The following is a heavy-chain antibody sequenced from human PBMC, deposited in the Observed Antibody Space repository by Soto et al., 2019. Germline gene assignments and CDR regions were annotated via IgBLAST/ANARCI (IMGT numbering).Heavy chain of an antibody. CDR2: INAGNGNT. Sequence: GASVKVSCKASGYTFTSYAMHWVRQAPGQRLEWMGWINAGNGNTKYSQKFQGRVTITRDTSASTAYMELSSLRSEDTAVYYCAVAMTTEVASGWITTEVGMDVWGQGTTVTVSS. V-gene: IGHV1-3*01. J-gene: IGHJ6*02. CDR3: AVAMTTEVASGWITTEVGMDV. D-gene: IGHD4-17*01. CDR1: GYTFTSYA.